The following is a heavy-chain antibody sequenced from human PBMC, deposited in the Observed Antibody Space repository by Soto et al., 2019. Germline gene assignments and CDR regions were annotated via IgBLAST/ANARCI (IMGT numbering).Heavy chain of an antibody. V-gene: IGHV3-73*01. Sequence: GGSLRLSCAASGFTFSGSAMHWVRQASGKGLEWVGRIRSKASSYATAYAASVKGRFTISRDDSKNTAYLQMNSPKTEDTAVYYCTRVSYGSGSYYKNYWGQGTLVTVSS. CDR1: GFTFSGSA. CDR2: IRSKASSYAT. J-gene: IGHJ4*02. D-gene: IGHD3-10*01. CDR3: TRVSYGSGSYYKNY.